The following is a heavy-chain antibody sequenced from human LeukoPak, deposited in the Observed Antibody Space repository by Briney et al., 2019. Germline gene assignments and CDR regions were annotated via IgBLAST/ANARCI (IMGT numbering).Heavy chain of an antibody. D-gene: IGHD1-26*01. CDR1: GFTFSSYA. Sequence: GGSLRLSCAASGFTFSSYAMSWVRQAPGKGLEWVAFIRYDGSNKYYADSVKGRFTISRDNSKNTLYLQMNSLRAEDTAVYYCAKDPRRGVGFVGATFDYWGQGTLVSVSS. CDR2: IRYDGSNK. CDR3: AKDPRRGVGFVGATFDY. J-gene: IGHJ4*02. V-gene: IGHV3-30*02.